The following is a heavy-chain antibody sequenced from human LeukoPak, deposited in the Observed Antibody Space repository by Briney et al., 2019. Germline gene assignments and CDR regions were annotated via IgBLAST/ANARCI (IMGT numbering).Heavy chain of an antibody. J-gene: IGHJ4*02. D-gene: IGHD6-19*01. Sequence: SVKLSCKASGGTFSIYAISWVRQAPGQGLEWMGGIIPVFGTANYAQKFQGRVTITADESTSTAYMELSSLRSEDTAVYYCARDLVAGTYCFDYWGQGTLVTVSS. CDR2: IIPVFGTA. CDR3: ARDLVAGTYCFDY. CDR1: GGTFSIYA. V-gene: IGHV1-69*13.